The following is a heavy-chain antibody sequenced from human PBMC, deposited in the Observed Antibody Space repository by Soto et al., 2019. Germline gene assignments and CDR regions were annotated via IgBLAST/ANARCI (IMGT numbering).Heavy chain of an antibody. D-gene: IGHD2-15*01. CDR1: GFTFSSYG. CDR2: ISHDGSNK. CDR3: AKDGGYCSGGSCYGLGY. V-gene: IGHV3-30*18. J-gene: IGHJ4*02. Sequence: QVQLVESGGGVVQPGRSLRLSCAASGFTFSSYGMHWVRQAPGKGLEWVAVISHDGSNKYYADSVKGRFTISRDNSKNTLYLQMNSLRAEDTAVYYCAKDGGYCSGGSCYGLGYWGQGTLVTVSS.